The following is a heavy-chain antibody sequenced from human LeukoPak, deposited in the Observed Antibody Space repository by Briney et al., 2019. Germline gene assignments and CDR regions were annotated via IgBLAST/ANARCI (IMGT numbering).Heavy chain of an antibody. CDR2: IYHSGNT. J-gene: IGHJ4*02. D-gene: IGHD3-3*01. CDR1: GGSISSGDYY. CDR3: ARGGTRIAIVGVVINDFDY. Sequence: SETLSLTCTVSGGSISSGDYYWSWIRQPPGKGLEWIGYIYHSGNTYYNPSLKSRLTISVDTPRNQFSLKLRSVTAADTAVYYCARGGTRIAIVGVVINDFDYWGQGTLVTVSS. V-gene: IGHV4-30-4*08.